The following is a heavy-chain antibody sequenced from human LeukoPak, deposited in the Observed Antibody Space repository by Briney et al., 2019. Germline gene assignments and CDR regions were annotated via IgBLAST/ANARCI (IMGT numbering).Heavy chain of an antibody. J-gene: IGHJ4*02. V-gene: IGHV3-23*01. CDR2: ISGSGGST. CDR3: AKKKPNSGSYHYFDY. D-gene: IGHD1-26*01. Sequence: GGSLRLSCAASGFTFSSYGMSWVRQAPGKGLEWVSAISGSGGSTYYADSVKGRFTISRDNSKNTLYLQMNSLRAEDTAVYYCAKKKPNSGSYHYFDYWGQGTLVTVSS. CDR1: GFTFSSYG.